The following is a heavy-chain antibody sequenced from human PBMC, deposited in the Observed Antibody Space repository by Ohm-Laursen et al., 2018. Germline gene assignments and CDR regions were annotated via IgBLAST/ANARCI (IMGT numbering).Heavy chain of an antibody. Sequence: SETLSLTCTVSGASISSYHWSSIRQPPGKGLEWIGYIYYSGSTNYNPSLKSRVTISVDTSKNQFSLNLTSVTAADTAVYYCARHKTYYYHGMDVWGQGTTVTVSS. V-gene: IGHV4-59*08. J-gene: IGHJ6*02. CDR1: GASISSYH. CDR2: IYYSGST. CDR3: ARHKTYYYHGMDV.